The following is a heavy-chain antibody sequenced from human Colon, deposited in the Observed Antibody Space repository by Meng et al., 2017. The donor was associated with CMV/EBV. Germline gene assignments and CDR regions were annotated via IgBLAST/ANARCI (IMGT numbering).Heavy chain of an antibody. D-gene: IGHD3-10*02. CDR3: AKSLFGMGQVVYFDS. V-gene: IGHV3-23*01. CDR1: GFTFRTYA. CDR2: ISGSGTAT. J-gene: IGHJ4*02. Sequence: GESLKISCATSGFTFRTYAMGWVRQAPGKGLEWVSSISGSGTATYYSSSVKGRFTISRDSSKNTLSLEMTGLRAEDTAVYYCAKSLFGMGQVVYFDSWGQGTLVTVSS.